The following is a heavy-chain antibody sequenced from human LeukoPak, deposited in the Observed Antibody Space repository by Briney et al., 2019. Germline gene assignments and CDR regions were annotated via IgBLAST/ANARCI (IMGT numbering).Heavy chain of an antibody. Sequence: GGSLRLSCAAYRFTCASYAMNWLRQAPGKGLVWVSGIYSDGGTNTDRTFYADSVKGRFTISTDNSKNTLYLQMNSRRAKYKATYDCAKERYIVDAYEKWGQGTMVTVSS. V-gene: IGHV3-23*01. CDR2: IYSDGGTNTDRT. J-gene: IGHJ3*02. CDR1: RFTCASYA. CDR3: AKERYIVDAYEK. D-gene: IGHD5-18*01.